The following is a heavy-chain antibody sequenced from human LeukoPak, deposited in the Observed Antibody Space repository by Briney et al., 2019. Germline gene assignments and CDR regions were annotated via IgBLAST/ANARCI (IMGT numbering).Heavy chain of an antibody. CDR3: ASRGSYVDY. J-gene: IGHJ4*02. Sequence: GGSLRLSCAASEFTFSSYWMSWVRQAPGRGLEWVASIKQDGSDKYYVDSVKGRFTISRDNAKKSLYLQMNSLRAEDTAVYCCASRGSYVDYWGQGTLVTVSS. D-gene: IGHD3-16*01. CDR2: IKQDGSDK. V-gene: IGHV3-7*01. CDR1: EFTFSSYW.